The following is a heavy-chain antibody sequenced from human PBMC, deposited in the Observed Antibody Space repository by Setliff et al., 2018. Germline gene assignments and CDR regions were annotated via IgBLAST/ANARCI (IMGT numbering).Heavy chain of an antibody. Sequence: SETLSLTCAVSGFPITSGYYWGWVRQPPGMGLEWIGYIYHNGNTNFNPSLKTRVTMSVDTSKNQFALNLRSVTAADSAVYYCARDRTAYSYGLDVWGQGTTVT. CDR1: GFPITSGYY. CDR2: IYHNGNT. D-gene: IGHD5-18*01. J-gene: IGHJ6*02. CDR3: ARDRTAYSYGLDV. V-gene: IGHV4-38-2*02.